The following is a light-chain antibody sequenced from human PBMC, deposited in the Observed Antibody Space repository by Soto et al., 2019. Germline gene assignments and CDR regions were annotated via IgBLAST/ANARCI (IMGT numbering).Light chain of an antibody. V-gene: IGKV1-39*01. CDR2: AAS. J-gene: IGKJ2*01. CDR3: QQSYSTLYT. CDR1: QSISSY. Sequence: DIQMTQSPSSLSASVGDRVTITCRASQSISSYLNWYQQKPGKAPKLLIYAASSLQSGVPSRFSGSGSGTDFTLNISSLQPDDFATYYCQQSYSTLYTFGQGTKLETK.